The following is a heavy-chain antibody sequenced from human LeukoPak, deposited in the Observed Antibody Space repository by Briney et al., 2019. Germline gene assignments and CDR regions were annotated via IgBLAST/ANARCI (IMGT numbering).Heavy chain of an antibody. J-gene: IGHJ5*02. V-gene: IGHV4-30-2*03. CDR1: GDSVSSGDYS. D-gene: IGHD3-9*01. CDR2: IYYSGST. Sequence: SETLSLTCAVSGDSVSSGDYSWSWIRQPPGKGLEWIGYIYYSGSTYYNPSLKSRVTISVDTSKNQFSLKLSSVTAADTAVYYCASSLGYDILTGYYRLVGFDPWGQGTLVTVSS. CDR3: ASSLGYDILTGYYRLVGFDP.